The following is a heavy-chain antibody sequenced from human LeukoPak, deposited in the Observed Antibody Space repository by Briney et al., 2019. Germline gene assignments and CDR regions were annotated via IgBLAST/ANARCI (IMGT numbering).Heavy chain of an antibody. J-gene: IGHJ4*02. D-gene: IGHD4-17*01. CDR2: ISGGGGSI. CDR3: ARYRSVTTGKRFFDY. Sequence: GGSLRLSCAASGFTFNVYAMSWVRQAPGKGLEWVSGISGGGGSIHYADSVKGRFTISRDNSMNTLYLQMNSLRAEDTAVYYCARYRSVTTGKRFFDYWGQGTLVTVSS. CDR1: GFTFNVYA. V-gene: IGHV3-23*01.